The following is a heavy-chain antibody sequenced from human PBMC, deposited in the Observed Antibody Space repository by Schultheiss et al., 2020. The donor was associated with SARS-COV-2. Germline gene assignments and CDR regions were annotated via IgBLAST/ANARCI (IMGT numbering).Heavy chain of an antibody. V-gene: IGHV3-30*03. J-gene: IGHJ4*02. CDR3: ARHGVDGLRFLEWLFHFDY. CDR2: IFSDGNTK. CDR1: RFTFSNYG. D-gene: IGHD3-3*01. Sequence: GSLRLSCAASRFTFSNYGMHWVRQAPGKGLQWVAVIFSDGNTKYYADSVKGRFTISRDNSKNTLSLQMNSLTAEDTAVYYCARHGVDGLRFLEWLFHFDYWGQGTLVTVSS.